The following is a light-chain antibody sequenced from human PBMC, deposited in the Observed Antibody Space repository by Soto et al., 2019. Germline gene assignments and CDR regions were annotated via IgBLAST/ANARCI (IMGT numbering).Light chain of an antibody. V-gene: IGKV1-33*01. Sequence: DIQMTQSPSSLSASVGDRVTITCQASQDIRNYLNWYQQKPGQAPKIIIYDASSLETGVPSRFSGSGAGTDFSSTISSLQPEDSATYYCQQYDDLPEFTFGPGTKVHI. CDR2: DAS. CDR1: QDIRNY. J-gene: IGKJ3*01. CDR3: QQYDDLPEFT.